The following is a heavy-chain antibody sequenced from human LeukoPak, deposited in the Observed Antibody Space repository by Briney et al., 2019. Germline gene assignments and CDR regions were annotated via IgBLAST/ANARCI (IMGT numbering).Heavy chain of an antibody. V-gene: IGHV4-30-4*01. D-gene: IGHD2-21*02. CDR2: IYYSGST. CDR1: GGSISSGDYY. CDR3: ARFVVVTAIGGPMFDY. J-gene: IGHJ4*02. Sequence: PSETLSLTCTVSGGSISSGDYYWSWLRQPPGKGLEWIGYIYYSGSTYYNPSLKSRVTISVDTSKNQFSLKLSSVTAADTAVYYCARFVVVTAIGGPMFDYWGQGTLVTVSS.